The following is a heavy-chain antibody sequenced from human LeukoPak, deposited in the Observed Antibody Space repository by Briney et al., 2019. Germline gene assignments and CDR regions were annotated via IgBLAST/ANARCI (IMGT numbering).Heavy chain of an antibody. Sequence: GASVKVSCKASGYTFTSYDINWVRQATGQGLEWMGWISAYNGNTNYAQKLQGRVTMTTDTSTSTAYMELRSLRSDDTAVYYCASLTPGGFRSHAFDIWGQGTMVTVSS. CDR1: GYTFTSYD. CDR3: ASLTPGGFRSHAFDI. D-gene: IGHD3-10*01. CDR2: ISAYNGNT. V-gene: IGHV1-18*01. J-gene: IGHJ3*02.